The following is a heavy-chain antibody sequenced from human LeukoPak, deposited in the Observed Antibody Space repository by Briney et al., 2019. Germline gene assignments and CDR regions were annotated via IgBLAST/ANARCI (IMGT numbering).Heavy chain of an antibody. V-gene: IGHV3-74*01. CDR3: ARDPSSWNGFFDS. CDR2: IETDGSST. CDR1: GFTFSSYA. Sequence: PGGSLRLSCEASGFTFSSYAMSWVRQAPGKGLEWVSRIETDGSSTNYADSVKGRFTISRDNARNTVYLQMNSLRADDTAVYYCARDPSSWNGFFDSWGQGTLVTVSS. J-gene: IGHJ4*02. D-gene: IGHD6-13*01.